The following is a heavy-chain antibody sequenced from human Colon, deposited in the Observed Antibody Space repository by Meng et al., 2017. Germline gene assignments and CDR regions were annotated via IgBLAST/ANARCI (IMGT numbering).Heavy chain of an antibody. CDR3: AREGPIAVAGYDY. CDR2: IYSSGST. D-gene: IGHD6-19*01. V-gene: IGHV4-61*01. J-gene: IGHJ4*02. CDR1: GVSVKSGIYY. Sequence: QWQRQESGPGTVVPSETLSLTCNVSGVSVKSGIYYWNWIWQPPGKTLEWIGYIYSSGSTTYNPSLKSRVTISLDTPKNQFSLKLTSVTAADTAVYYCAREGPIAVAGYDYWGQGTLVTVSS.